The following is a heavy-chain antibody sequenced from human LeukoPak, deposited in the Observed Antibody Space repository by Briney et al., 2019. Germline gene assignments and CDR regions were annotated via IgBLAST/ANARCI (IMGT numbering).Heavy chain of an antibody. CDR2: ISSSGSTI. CDR1: GFTFSSYE. CDR3: ARDVRSGSYYIAFDI. V-gene: IGHV3-48*03. J-gene: IGHJ3*02. Sequence: QPGGSLRLSCAASGFTFSSYEMNWVRQAPGKGLEWVSYISSSGSTIYYADSVKGRFTISRDNAKNSLYLQMNSLRAEDTAVYYCARDVRSGSYYIAFDIWGQGTMVTVSS. D-gene: IGHD1-26*01.